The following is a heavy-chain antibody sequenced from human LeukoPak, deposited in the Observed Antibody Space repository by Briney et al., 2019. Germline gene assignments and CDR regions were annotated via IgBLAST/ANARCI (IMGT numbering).Heavy chain of an antibody. V-gene: IGHV1-2*02. J-gene: IGHJ4*02. CDR1: GHTFTGYY. Sequence: ASVTVSCTASGHTFTGYYMSWMRQAPGQGVEWMGWINANSGGTDYAQKFQDRVTMTRDTSISIAYMELSRLTSDDTAVYYCARDWRVGKSFDSWGQGTLVTVSS. CDR2: INANSGGT. D-gene: IGHD4-23*01. CDR3: ARDWRVGKSFDS.